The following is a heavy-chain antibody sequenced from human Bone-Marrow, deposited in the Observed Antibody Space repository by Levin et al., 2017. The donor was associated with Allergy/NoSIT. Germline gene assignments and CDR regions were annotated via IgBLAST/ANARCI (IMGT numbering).Heavy chain of an antibody. Sequence: GESLKISCAASGFTFSSYWMHWVRQAPGKGLVWVSLINGDGSSTRYADSVKGRFTISRDNAKNTLYLQMNSLRAEDTAVYYCARGTSSFGYWGQGTLVTVSS. CDR1: GFTFSSYW. J-gene: IGHJ4*02. CDR3: ARGTSSFGY. V-gene: IGHV3-74*01. CDR2: INGDGSST. D-gene: IGHD1-1*01.